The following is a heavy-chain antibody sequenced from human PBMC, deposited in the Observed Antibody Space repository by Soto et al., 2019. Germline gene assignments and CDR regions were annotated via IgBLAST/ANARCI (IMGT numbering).Heavy chain of an antibody. CDR3: ARGAVPAASSYYYYYYMDV. J-gene: IGHJ6*03. V-gene: IGHV1-2*04. D-gene: IGHD2-2*01. CDR1: GYTFTGYY. Sequence: ASVKVSCKASGYTFTGYYMHWVRQAPGQGLEWMGWINPNSGGTNYAQKFQGWVTMTRDTSISTAYTELSRLRSDDTAVYYCARGAVPAASSYYYYYYMDVWGKGTTVTVSS. CDR2: INPNSGGT.